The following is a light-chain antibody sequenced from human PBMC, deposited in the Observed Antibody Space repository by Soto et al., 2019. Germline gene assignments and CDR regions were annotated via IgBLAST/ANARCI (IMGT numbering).Light chain of an antibody. CDR2: DVT. J-gene: IGLJ2*01. Sequence: QSARTQPASVSGSPGQSITISCTGTSSDVGGYNYVSWYQQHPDKAPKLMIYDVTNRPSGVSNRFSGSKSGNTASLTISGLQAEDEADYYCSSYTSSSTLVVFGGGTKLTVL. V-gene: IGLV2-14*01. CDR1: SSDVGGYNY. CDR3: SSYTSSSTLVV.